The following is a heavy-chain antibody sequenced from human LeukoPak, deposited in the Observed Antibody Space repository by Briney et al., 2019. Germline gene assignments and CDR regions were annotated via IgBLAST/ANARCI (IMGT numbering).Heavy chain of an antibody. Sequence: GGSLRLSCAASGLTVSSRYMSWVRQAPGKGLECVSIIYSGGRTNYADSVKGRFTISRDSSKDTLYLQMNSLRAEDTAVYYCASRPEGDAGVVDYWGQGTLVTVSS. CDR1: GLTVSSRY. V-gene: IGHV3-53*01. CDR2: IYSGGRT. D-gene: IGHD1-14*01. CDR3: ASRPEGDAGVVDY. J-gene: IGHJ4*02.